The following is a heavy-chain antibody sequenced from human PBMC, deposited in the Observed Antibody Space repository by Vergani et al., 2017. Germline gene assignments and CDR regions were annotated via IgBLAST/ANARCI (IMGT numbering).Heavy chain of an antibody. CDR1: GFTVSSNY. J-gene: IGHJ5*02. CDR3: ARDPIAENWFDP. V-gene: IGHV3-11*01. CDR2: ISSSGSTI. D-gene: IGHD6-13*01. Sequence: VQLVESGGGLIQPGGSLRLSCAASGFTVSSNYMSWVRQAPGKGLEWVSYISSSGSTIYYADSVKGRFTISRDNAKNSLYLQMNSLRAEDTAVYYCARDPIAENWFDPWGQGTLVTVSS.